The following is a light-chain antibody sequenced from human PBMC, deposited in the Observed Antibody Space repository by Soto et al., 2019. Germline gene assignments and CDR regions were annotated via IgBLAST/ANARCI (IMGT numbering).Light chain of an antibody. J-gene: IGKJ2*01. Sequence: EIVMTQSPATLSVSPGERATLSCRASQTVSRNLGWYQQKPGQAPRLLIYGASTRATGIPARFSGSGSGTEFTLTISRLQSEDFAVYYCQQYNKWPPYTFGQGTKVEIK. CDR3: QQYNKWPPYT. V-gene: IGKV3-15*01. CDR1: QTVSRN. CDR2: GAS.